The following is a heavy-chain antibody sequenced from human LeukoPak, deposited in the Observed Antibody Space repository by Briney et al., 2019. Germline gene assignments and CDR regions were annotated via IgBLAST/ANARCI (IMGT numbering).Heavy chain of an antibody. CDR3: AHSGVYYGSAVDY. CDR1: GFTFSDYY. V-gene: IGHV3-11*01. D-gene: IGHD1-26*01. Sequence: GGSLRLSCAASGFTFSDYYMSWIRQAPGKGLEWVSYISSSGSTIYYADSVKGRFTISRDNAKNSLYLQMNNLRAEDTAVYYCAHSGVYYGSAVDYWGQGTLVTVSS. CDR2: ISSSGSTI. J-gene: IGHJ4*02.